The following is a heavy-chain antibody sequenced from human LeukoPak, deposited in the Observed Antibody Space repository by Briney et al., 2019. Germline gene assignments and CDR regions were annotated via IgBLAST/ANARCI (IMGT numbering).Heavy chain of an antibody. CDR2: IRFDGTNK. D-gene: IGHD2-15*01. CDR3: AKGYCSGSCYNGLDY. J-gene: IGHJ4*02. V-gene: IGHV3-30*02. Sequence: GGSLRLSCAASGFTFSTYGMHWVRQATGKGLEGVAFIRFDGTNKYYADSVKGRFAISRDSSKNTMYLQMNSLRAEDTAVYYCAKGYCSGSCYNGLDYWGQGTLVTVSS. CDR1: GFTFSTYG.